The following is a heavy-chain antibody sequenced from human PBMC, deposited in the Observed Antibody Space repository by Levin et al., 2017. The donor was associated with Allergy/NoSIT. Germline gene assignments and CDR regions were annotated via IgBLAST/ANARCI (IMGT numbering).Heavy chain of an antibody. CDR2: IYYSGTT. J-gene: IGHJ4*02. CDR3: AGGRGYCDGVKCLKYYFDL. V-gene: IGHV4-31*03. Sequence: PSETLSLTCTVSGGSVSTGAYYWSWIRQRPGKGLEWIGYIYYSGTTQYSPSLKSRLMLSVDTSKNQFSLNLTSVTAADTAVYYCAGGRGYCDGVKCLKYYFDLWGQGILVTASS. CDR1: GGSVSTGAYY. D-gene: IGHD2-21*01.